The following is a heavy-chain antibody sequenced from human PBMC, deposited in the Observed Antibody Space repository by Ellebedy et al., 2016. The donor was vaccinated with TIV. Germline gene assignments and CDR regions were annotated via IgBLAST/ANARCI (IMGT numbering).Heavy chain of an antibody. D-gene: IGHD3-3*01. J-gene: IGHJ4*02. CDR2: IYYSGST. V-gene: IGHV4-59*01. CDR1: GGSISSYY. Sequence: SETLSLTXTVSGGSISSYYWSWIRQPPGKGLEWIGYIYYSGSTNYNPSLKSRVTISVDTSKNQFSLKLSSVTAADTAVYYCARGTAATFTYYDFWSGGPEVYYFDYWGQGTLVTVSS. CDR3: ARGTAATFTYYDFWSGGPEVYYFDY.